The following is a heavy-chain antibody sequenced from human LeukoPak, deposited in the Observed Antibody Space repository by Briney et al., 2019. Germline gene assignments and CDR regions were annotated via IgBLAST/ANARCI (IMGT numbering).Heavy chain of an antibody. D-gene: IGHD5-24*01. CDR2: IYYSGST. V-gene: IGHV4-61*08. J-gene: IGHJ6*02. Sequence: SETLSLTCTVSGGSISSGGYYWSWIRQHPGKGLEWIGYIYYSGSTNYNPSLKSRVTISVDTSKNQFSLKLSSVTAADTAVYYCAREGRRDGYNSRYLNYYYGMDVWGQGTTVTVSS. CDR1: GGSISSGGYY. CDR3: AREGRRDGYNSRYLNYYYGMDV.